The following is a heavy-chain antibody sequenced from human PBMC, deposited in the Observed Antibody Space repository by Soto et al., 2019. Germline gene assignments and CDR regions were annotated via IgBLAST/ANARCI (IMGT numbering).Heavy chain of an antibody. CDR2: IWYDGNNE. V-gene: IGHV3-33*01. Sequence: HPGGSLRLSCAASGFTFSRYGMHWVRQAPGKGLEWVAVIWYDGNNEYYADSVKGRFTISRDNSKNTLYLQMNSLRGEDTAVYYCARGGLRWMGTYNFAQWGLGTLVTVSS. CDR3: ARGGLRWMGTYNFAQ. D-gene: IGHD4-17*01. J-gene: IGHJ4*02. CDR1: GFTFSRYG.